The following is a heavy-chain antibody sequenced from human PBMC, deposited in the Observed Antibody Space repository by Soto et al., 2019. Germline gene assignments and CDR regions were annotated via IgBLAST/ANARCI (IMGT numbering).Heavy chain of an antibody. V-gene: IGHV2-5*02. CDR2: IYWDNDK. D-gene: IGHD3-10*01. Sequence: QITLKESGPTLVRPTQTLTLTCSFSGFSLTTRGVGVSWIRQPPGKALEWLALIYWDNDKRYSPSLKDRLTITKDTSKNQVVLTMTNVDPVDTATYSCAHIKGVLPGVAYDHNGMDVWGPVTTVTVSS. J-gene: IGHJ6*02. CDR3: AHIKGVLPGVAYDHNGMDV. CDR1: GFSLTTRGVG.